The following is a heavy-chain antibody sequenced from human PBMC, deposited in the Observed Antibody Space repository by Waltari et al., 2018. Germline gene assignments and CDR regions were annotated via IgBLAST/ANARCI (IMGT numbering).Heavy chain of an antibody. CDR1: GGSIISNRHY. CDR3: ATYVGASSGTAAFDV. J-gene: IGHJ3*01. Sequence: QLHLQEAGPGLVKPSETLSLTCSVSGGSIISNRHYWAWIRQPPGKGLEWTATNSSTGTTYYNPSLKSRVTISVDTSKNQFSLKLSSVTAADTAVDYCATYVGASSGTAAFDVWGQGTMVTVSS. CDR2: NSSTGTT. D-gene: IGHD3-16*01. V-gene: IGHV4-39*01.